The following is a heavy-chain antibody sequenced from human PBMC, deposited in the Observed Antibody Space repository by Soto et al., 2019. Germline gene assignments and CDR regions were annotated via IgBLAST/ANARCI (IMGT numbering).Heavy chain of an antibody. D-gene: IGHD6-19*01. CDR2: ISYNGKNT. CDR3: AKVPSASGWSTPDY. Sequence: PGGSLRLSCAASGFIFSSYGMHWVRQAPAKGLEWVSVISYNGKNTFYADSVKGRFTISRDNSKNTLYLQMNSLKVEDTAVYYCAKVPSASGWSTPDYWGQGTLVTVSS. V-gene: IGHV3-30*18. J-gene: IGHJ4*02. CDR1: GFIFSSYG.